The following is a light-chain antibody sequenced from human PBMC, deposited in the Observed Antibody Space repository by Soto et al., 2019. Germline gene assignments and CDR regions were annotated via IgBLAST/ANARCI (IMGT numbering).Light chain of an antibody. Sequence: QSALTQPASVSGSPGQSITISCTGTSSDVGGYIYVSWYQHHPGKVPKLIIYDVSHRPSGVSTRFAASQSGSTASLTISGLQAEDEADYYCSSYTRTSTLEVFGTGTKLPS. CDR3: SSYTRTSTLEV. CDR1: SSDVGGYIY. J-gene: IGLJ1*01. CDR2: DVS. V-gene: IGLV2-14*03.